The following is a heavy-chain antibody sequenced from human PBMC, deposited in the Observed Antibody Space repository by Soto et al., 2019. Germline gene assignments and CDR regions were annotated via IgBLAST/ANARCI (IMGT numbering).Heavy chain of an antibody. D-gene: IGHD1-1*01. J-gene: IGHJ5*02. CDR2: IIPILGIT. CDR3: ARELERRLRWFDP. Sequence: ASVKVSCKASGGTFSSHTITWVRQAPGQGFEWMGGIIPILGITDYAQKFQGRVTITADKSTSTAYMELSSLRSEDTAVYYCARELERRLRWFDPWGQGTLVTVSS. V-gene: IGHV1-69*10. CDR1: GGTFSSHT.